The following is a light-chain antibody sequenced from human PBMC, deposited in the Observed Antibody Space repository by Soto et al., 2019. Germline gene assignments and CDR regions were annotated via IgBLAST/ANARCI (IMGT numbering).Light chain of an antibody. CDR2: GAS. Sequence: EIVLTQSPGTLSLSPGERATLSCRASQSVTSTYLVWYQQKRGQAPRLLIYGASSRATGIPDRFSGSGSGTDFTLTISRLEPEDFAVYYCQQYGISPWTFGQGTKVEIK. J-gene: IGKJ1*01. CDR3: QQYGISPWT. CDR1: QSVTSTY. V-gene: IGKV3-20*01.